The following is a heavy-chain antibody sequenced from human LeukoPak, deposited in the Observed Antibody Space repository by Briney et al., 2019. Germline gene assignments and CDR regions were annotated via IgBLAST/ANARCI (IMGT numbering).Heavy chain of an antibody. CDR1: GFTFSSYA. CDR2: ISYDGSNK. J-gene: IGHJ6*02. D-gene: IGHD5-24*01. Sequence: GGSLRLSCAASGFTFSSYAMHWVRQAPGKGLEWVAVISYDGSNKYYADSVKGRFTISRDNSQNTLYLQMNTLRAEDTAVYYCARDREATALSHYYRMDVWGQGTTVTVSS. V-gene: IGHV3-30-3*01. CDR3: ARDREATALSHYYRMDV.